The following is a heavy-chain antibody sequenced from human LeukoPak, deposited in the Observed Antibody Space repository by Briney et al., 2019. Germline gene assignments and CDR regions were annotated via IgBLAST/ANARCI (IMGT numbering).Heavy chain of an antibody. CDR3: ARAGYSYGPNWIDP. V-gene: IGHV1-18*04. CDR2: ISAYNGNT. J-gene: IGHJ5*02. CDR1: GYTFTSYG. D-gene: IGHD5-18*01. Sequence: GSVKVSCKASGYTFTSYGISWVRQAPGQGLEWMGWISAYNGNTNYAQKLQGRVTMTTDTSTSTAYMELRSLRSDDTAVYYCARAGYSYGPNWIDPWGQGTLVTVSS.